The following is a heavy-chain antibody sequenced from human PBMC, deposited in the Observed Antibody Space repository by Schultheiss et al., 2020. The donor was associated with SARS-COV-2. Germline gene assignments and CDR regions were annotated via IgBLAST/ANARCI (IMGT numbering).Heavy chain of an antibody. D-gene: IGHD3-3*01. J-gene: IGHJ6*03. CDR2: IYYCGST. Sequence: SETLSLTCTVSGGSISSYYWSWIRQPPGKGLEWIGYIYYCGSTNYNPSLKSRVTISVDTSKNQFSLKLSSVTAADTAVYYSARGSGNYDFWSGYSTYCYYYYMDVWGKETTVTVSS. CDR3: ARGSGNYDFWSGYSTYCYYYYMDV. CDR1: GGSISSYY. V-gene: IGHV4-59*01.